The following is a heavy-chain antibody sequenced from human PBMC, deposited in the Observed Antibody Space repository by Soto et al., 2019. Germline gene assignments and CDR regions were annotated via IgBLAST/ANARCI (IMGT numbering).Heavy chain of an antibody. Sequence: GSLRLSCAASGFTFSSYSMNWVRQAPGKGLEWVSSISSSSSYIYYADSVKGRFTISRDNAKNSLYLQMNSLRAEDTAVYYCARDPHSGSYSGWFDPWGQGTLVTVSS. CDR2: ISSSSSYI. V-gene: IGHV3-21*01. J-gene: IGHJ5*02. D-gene: IGHD1-26*01. CDR1: GFTFSSYS. CDR3: ARDPHSGSYSGWFDP.